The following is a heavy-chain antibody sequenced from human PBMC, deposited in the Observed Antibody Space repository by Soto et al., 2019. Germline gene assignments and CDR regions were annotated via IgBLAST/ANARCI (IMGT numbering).Heavy chain of an antibody. CDR1: GFAFIINA. J-gene: IGHJ5*02. CDR2: ISVRGGST. Sequence: PGGSLRLSCGGLGFAFIINAMSWVPQAPGKGLEWCSAISVRGGSTYYADSVKGRFTIYRDNSKNTLYLQMKSLRAEDTPVYNVAKFVTGLYSSSGSNWFDPWGQGTLVTVSS. D-gene: IGHD6-6*01. CDR3: AKFVTGLYSSSGSNWFDP. V-gene: IGHV3-23*01.